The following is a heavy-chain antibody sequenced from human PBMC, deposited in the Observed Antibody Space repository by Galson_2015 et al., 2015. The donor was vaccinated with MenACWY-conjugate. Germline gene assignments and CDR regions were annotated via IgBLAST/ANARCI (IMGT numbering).Heavy chain of an antibody. CDR2: ISSGGSSI. J-gene: IGHJ4*02. Sequence: SLRLSCAASGFTFSDYDMSWIRQAPGKGLEWVSYISSGGSSINHAEFVKGRFTISRDNAKNSQYLQMDSLRAEDTAVYYCAREGGAAEEFDYWGQGTLVTVSP. CDR1: GFTFSDYD. CDR3: AREGGAAEEFDY. D-gene: IGHD2-15*01. V-gene: IGHV3-11*01.